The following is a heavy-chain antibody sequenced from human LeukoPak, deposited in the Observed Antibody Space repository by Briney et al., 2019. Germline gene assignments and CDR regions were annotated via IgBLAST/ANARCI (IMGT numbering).Heavy chain of an antibody. CDR3: AGDRATSYFDY. CDR1: GFTFRSHG. J-gene: IGHJ4*02. CDR2: IWYDGSNK. V-gene: IGHV3-33*01. D-gene: IGHD1-26*01. Sequence: GGSLRLSCAASGFTFRSHGMHWVRQAPGKGLEWVAFIWYDGSNKYYTDSVKGRFTISRDNSKNTLYLQMNSLRAEDAAVYYCAGDRATSYFDYWGQGALVTISS.